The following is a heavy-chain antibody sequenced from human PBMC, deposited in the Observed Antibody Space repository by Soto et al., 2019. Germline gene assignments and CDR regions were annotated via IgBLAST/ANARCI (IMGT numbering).Heavy chain of an antibody. CDR3: ARGQADNYGFSFDP. Sequence: SVKVSYKASGGTFSSYAISWVRQAPGQGLEWMGGINASNGKTKYAQKFQGRVTITGDTSASTAYMELSSLRSEDTAVYYCARGQADNYGFSFDPWGQGTLVTVSS. D-gene: IGHD4-17*01. CDR2: INASNGKT. J-gene: IGHJ5*02. V-gene: IGHV1-69*10. CDR1: GGTFSSYA.